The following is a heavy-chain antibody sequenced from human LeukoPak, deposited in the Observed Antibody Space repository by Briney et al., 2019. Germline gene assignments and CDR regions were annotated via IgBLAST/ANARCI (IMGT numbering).Heavy chain of an antibody. CDR3: AKDGSWNGQHLDY. Sequence: GGSLRLSCAASGFTVSSNYMSWVRQAPGKGLEWVSVIYSGGSTYYADSVKGRFTISRDNSKNTLYLQMNSLRAEDTAVYYCAKDGSWNGQHLDYWGQGTLVTVSS. V-gene: IGHV3-66*01. J-gene: IGHJ4*02. CDR2: IYSGGST. D-gene: IGHD2-15*01. CDR1: GFTVSSNY.